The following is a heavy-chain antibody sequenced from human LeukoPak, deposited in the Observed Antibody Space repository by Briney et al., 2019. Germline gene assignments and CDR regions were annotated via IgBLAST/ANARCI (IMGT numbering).Heavy chain of an antibody. V-gene: IGHV4-34*01. D-gene: IGHD2-2*01. J-gene: IGHJ6*03. CDR3: ARTTEGYCSSASCFGFSYSYYMDV. CDR1: GGSFSGYY. CDR2: INHSGST. Sequence: SETLSLTCAVDGGSFSGYYWSWIRQPPGKGLEWIGEINHSGSTNYNPSLKSRVTISVDTSKHQFSLKLSSVIAADTAVYYCARTTEGYCSSASCFGFSYSYYMDVRGKGTTVTISS.